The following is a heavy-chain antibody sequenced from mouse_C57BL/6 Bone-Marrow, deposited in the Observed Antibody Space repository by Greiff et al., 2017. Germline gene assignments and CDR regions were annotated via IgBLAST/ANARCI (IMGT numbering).Heavy chain of an antibody. J-gene: IGHJ4*01. V-gene: IGHV1-64*01. CDR3: ARGTYGYYYAMDY. Sequence: QVQLQQSGAELVKPGASVKLSCKASGYTFTSYWMHWVKQRPGQGLEWIGMIHPNSGSTNYNETFKSKATLTVDKSSSTAYMQLSSLTSEDSAVYYCARGTYGYYYAMDYWGQGTSVTVSS. CDR1: GYTFTSYW. CDR2: IHPNSGST. D-gene: IGHD1-2*01.